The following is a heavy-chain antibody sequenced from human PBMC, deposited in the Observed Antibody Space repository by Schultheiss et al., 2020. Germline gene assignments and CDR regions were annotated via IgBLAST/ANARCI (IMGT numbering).Heavy chain of an antibody. D-gene: IGHD2-2*01. CDR1: GGSISSGGYY. CDR3: ARAVVPAAPYNWFDP. V-gene: IGHV4-31*03. CDR2: IYYSGST. Sequence: SETLTLTCTVSGGSISSGGYYWSWIRQHPGKGLEWIGYIYYSGSTYYNPSLKSRVTISVDTSKNQFSLKLSSVTAADTAVYYCARAVVPAAPYNWFDPWGQGTMVTISS. J-gene: IGHJ5*02.